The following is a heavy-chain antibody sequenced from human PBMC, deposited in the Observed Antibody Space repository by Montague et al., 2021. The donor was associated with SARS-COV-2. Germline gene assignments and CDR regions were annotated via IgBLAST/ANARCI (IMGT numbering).Heavy chain of an antibody. Sequence: TLSLTCTVSGGAINSGDFYWSWIRQPAGKGLEWIGRIYVTGSTRYSPSLESRVTMSIDTAKVQFSLKLSSVTAADTGVYYCVGDAYNPLDGNWGQGTLVTVSS. CDR2: IYVTGST. V-gene: IGHV4-61*02. D-gene: IGHD2-21*01. J-gene: IGHJ4*02. CDR3: VGDAYNPLDGN. CDR1: GGAINSGDFY.